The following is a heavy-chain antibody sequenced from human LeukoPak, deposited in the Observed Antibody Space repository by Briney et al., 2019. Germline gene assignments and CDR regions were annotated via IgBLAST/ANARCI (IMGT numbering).Heavy chain of an antibody. CDR3: AGEARHMVDYFDY. V-gene: IGHV1-69*13. Sequence: SVKVSCKASGGTFSSYAISWVRQAPGQGLEWMGGIIPIFGTANYAQKFQGRVTITADESTSTAHMELSSLRSEDTAVYYCAGEARHMVDYFDYWGQGTLVTVSS. CDR1: GGTFSSYA. CDR2: IIPIFGTA. J-gene: IGHJ4*02. D-gene: IGHD2-21*01.